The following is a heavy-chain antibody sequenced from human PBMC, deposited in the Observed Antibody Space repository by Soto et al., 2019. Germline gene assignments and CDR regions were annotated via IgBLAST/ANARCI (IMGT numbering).Heavy chain of an antibody. J-gene: IGHJ6*02. CDR1: GGTFGNSA. CDR2: IIPIFYTP. V-gene: IGHV1-69*12. Sequence: QVQLVQSGAEVKKPGSSVTVSCKASGGTFGNSAISWVRQAPGQGLEWMGGIIPIFYTPDYAQKFQGRVTITAAESTTTTYMELTSLKSEDTAVYYCARDKDRQQLGGNYYYGIDVWGQGTTVTVSS. D-gene: IGHD2-15*01. CDR3: ARDKDRQQLGGNYYYGIDV.